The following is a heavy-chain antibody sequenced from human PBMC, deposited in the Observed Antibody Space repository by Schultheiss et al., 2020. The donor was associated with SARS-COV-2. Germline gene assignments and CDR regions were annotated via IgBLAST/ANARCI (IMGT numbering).Heavy chain of an antibody. J-gene: IGHJ4*02. V-gene: IGHV3-21*05. CDR3: AKTQAVTMIVVVPFDY. Sequence: GGSLRLSCAASGFTVSSNYMSWVRQAPGKGLEWVSYISSSSSYIYYADSVKGRFTISRDNAKNSLYLQMNSLRAEDTAVYYCAKTQAVTMIVVVPFDYWGQGTLVTVSS. D-gene: IGHD3-22*01. CDR2: ISSSSSYI. CDR1: GFTVSSNY.